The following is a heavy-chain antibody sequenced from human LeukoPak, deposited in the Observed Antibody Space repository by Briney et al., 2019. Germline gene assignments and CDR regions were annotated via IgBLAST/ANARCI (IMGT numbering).Heavy chain of an antibody. Sequence: ASVKVSCKASGYTFTHYYMHWVRQARGQGLEWMGRIDGETGNTRYAQNFQGRVSMTRDTSTSTVYMELSSLRFEDTAVYYCARDPGGNYFGPGTHFAYWGQGALVIVSS. J-gene: IGHJ4*02. V-gene: IGHV1-46*01. D-gene: IGHD3-10*01. CDR1: GYTFTHYY. CDR3: ARDPGGNYFGPGTHFAY. CDR2: IDGETGNT.